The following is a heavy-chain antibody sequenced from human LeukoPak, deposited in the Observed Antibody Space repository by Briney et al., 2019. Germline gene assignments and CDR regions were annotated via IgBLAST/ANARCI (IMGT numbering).Heavy chain of an antibody. Sequence: SETLSLTCSVSGGSINSYYWNWIRQPAGKGLEWIGRINTSGSTNYNPSLKSRVTMSVDTSKNQFSLKLSSVTAADTAVYYFARVGAAYDILTGLDYWGQGTLVTVSS. V-gene: IGHV4-4*07. CDR1: GGSINSYY. D-gene: IGHD3-9*01. J-gene: IGHJ4*02. CDR3: ARVGAAYDILTGLDY. CDR2: INTSGST.